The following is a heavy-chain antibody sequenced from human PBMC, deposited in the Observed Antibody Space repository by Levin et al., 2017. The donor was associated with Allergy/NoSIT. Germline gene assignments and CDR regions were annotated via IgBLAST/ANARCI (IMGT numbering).Heavy chain of an antibody. CDR2: IYYSGST. Sequence: SQTLSLTCTVSGGSISSSSYYWGWIRQPPGKGLEWIVSIYYSGSTYYNPSLKSRVTISVDTSKNQFSLKLSSVTAADTAVYYCAGLRRSSWPDYYDYGMDVWGQGTTVTVSS. V-gene: IGHV4-39*01. J-gene: IGHJ6*02. D-gene: IGHD6-13*01. CDR1: GGSISSSSYY. CDR3: AGLRRSSWPDYYDYGMDV.